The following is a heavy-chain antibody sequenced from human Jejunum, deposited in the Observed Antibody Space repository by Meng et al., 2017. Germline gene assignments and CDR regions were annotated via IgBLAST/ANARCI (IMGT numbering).Heavy chain of an antibody. Sequence: QLQLQESGAGLVKASETLSRTCTVSGGSISGSYDYWGWIRQPPGKGLDWTGTISYSGSTYYNPSLTSRVTISMDTSKNQFSLKLSSVTAADTAVYYCARHFSGSGTWFFDSWGQGVLVTVSS. CDR2: ISYSGST. V-gene: IGHV4-39*01. D-gene: IGHD3-10*01. CDR3: ARHFSGSGTWFFDS. J-gene: IGHJ4*02. CDR1: GGSISGSYDY.